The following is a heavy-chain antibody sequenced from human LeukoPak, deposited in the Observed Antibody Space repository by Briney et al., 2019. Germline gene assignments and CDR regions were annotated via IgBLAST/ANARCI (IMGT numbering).Heavy chain of an antibody. V-gene: IGHV1-8*01. J-gene: IGHJ6*03. D-gene: IGHD6-19*01. Sequence: GASVKVSCKASGYTFTSYDINWVQQATGQGLEWMGWMNPNSGNTGYAQKFQGRVTMTRNTSISTAYMELSSLRSEDTAVYYCARVKAVADNYYYYYMGVWGKGTTVTVSS. CDR3: ARVKAVADNYYYYYMGV. CDR1: GYTFTSYD. CDR2: MNPNSGNT.